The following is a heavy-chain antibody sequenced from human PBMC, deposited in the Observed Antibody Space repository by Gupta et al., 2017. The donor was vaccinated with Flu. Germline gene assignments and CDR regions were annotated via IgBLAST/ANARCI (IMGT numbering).Heavy chain of an antibody. CDR3: ARGADKAIFGAYYYYHMDV. J-gene: IGHJ6*04. D-gene: IGHD3-3*01. Sequence: HWVRQAPGQGLEWLGRIGPHSGGTKYAHKFQGRVTLTRDTSITTDYMELTGLGSDDTAVYYCARGADKAIFGAYYYYHMDVWGKGTTVTVSS. V-gene: IGHV1-2*06. CDR2: IGPHSGGT.